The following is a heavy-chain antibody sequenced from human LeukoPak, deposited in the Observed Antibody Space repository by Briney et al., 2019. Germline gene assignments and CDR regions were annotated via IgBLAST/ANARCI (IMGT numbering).Heavy chain of an antibody. Sequence: GGSLRLSCAASGFTFSSYWMSWVRQAPGRGLEWVANIKQDGSEKYYVDSVKGRFTISRDNAKNSLYLQMNSLRAEDTAVYYCAREIYGDSPGLDYWGQGTLVTVSS. J-gene: IGHJ4*02. CDR2: IKQDGSEK. CDR3: AREIYGDSPGLDY. D-gene: IGHD3-10*01. V-gene: IGHV3-7*01. CDR1: GFTFSSYW.